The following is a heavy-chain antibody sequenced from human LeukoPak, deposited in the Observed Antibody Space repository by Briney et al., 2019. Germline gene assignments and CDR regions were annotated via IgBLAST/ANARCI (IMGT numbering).Heavy chain of an antibody. CDR1: GYTFTSYD. Sequence: ASVKVSCKASGYTFTSYDINWVRQATGQGLEWMGWMNPNSGNTNYAQKLQGRVTMTTDTSTSTAYMELRSLRSDDTAVYYCARASRLLRYFDWLLPNDYWGQGTLVTVSS. V-gene: IGHV1-18*01. J-gene: IGHJ4*02. D-gene: IGHD3-9*01. CDR3: ARASRLLRYFDWLLPNDY. CDR2: MNPNSGNT.